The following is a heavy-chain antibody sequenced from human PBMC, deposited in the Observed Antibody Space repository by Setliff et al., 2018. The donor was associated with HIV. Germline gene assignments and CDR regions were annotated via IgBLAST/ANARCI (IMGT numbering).Heavy chain of an antibody. CDR1: EFTLSDHY. CDR2: IRFDGNNK. J-gene: IGHJ1*01. V-gene: IGHV3-30*02. Sequence: PGGSLRLSCEASEFTLSDHYMDWVRQAPGKGLEWVAFIRFDGNNKYYADSVKGRFTISRDNSKNTLYLQMNSLRAEDTAVYYCAKDAGSYSYVHEYFQHWGQGTLVTVS. CDR3: AKDAGSYSYVHEYFQH. D-gene: IGHD5-18*01.